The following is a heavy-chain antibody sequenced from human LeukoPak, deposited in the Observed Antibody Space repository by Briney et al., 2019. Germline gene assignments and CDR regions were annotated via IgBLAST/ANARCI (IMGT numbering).Heavy chain of an antibody. V-gene: IGHV3-23*01. D-gene: IGHD6-13*01. CDR2: ISGSGGST. CDR3: AKPSFGIAAAGDAFDI. Sequence: GGSLRLSCAASGFTFSSYAMSWVRQAPGKGLEWVSAISGSGGSTYYADSVKGRFTISRDNSKNTLYLQMNSLRAEDTAVYYCAKPSFGIAAAGDAFDIWGQGTMVTVSS. J-gene: IGHJ3*02. CDR1: GFTFSSYA.